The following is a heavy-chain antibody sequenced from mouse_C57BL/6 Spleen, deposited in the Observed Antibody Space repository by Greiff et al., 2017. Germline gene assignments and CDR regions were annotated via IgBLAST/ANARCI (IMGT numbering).Heavy chain of an antibody. D-gene: IGHD2-3*01. CDR1: GYTFTSYW. CDR3: ARSGGYYVENAMDD. Sequence: QVQLQQPGAELVRPGSSVKLSCKASGYTFTSYWMHWVKQRPIQGLEWIGNIDPSDSETHYNQKFKDKATLTVDKSSSTAYMQLSSLTSEDSAVYYYARSGGYYVENAMDDWGQGTSVTVSS. CDR2: IDPSDSET. J-gene: IGHJ4*01. V-gene: IGHV1-52*01.